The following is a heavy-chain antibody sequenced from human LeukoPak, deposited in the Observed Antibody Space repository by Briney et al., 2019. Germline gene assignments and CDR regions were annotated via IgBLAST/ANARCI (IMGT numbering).Heavy chain of an antibody. Sequence: GGSLRLSCAASGFTCSSYSMNWVRQAPGKGLEWVSYISSSSSTIYYADSVKGRFTISRDNAKNSLYLQMNSLRAEDTAVYYCATTKSIAARPGWGQGTLVTVSS. J-gene: IGHJ4*02. CDR2: ISSSSSTI. CDR1: GFTCSSYS. CDR3: ATTKSIAARPG. V-gene: IGHV3-48*01. D-gene: IGHD6-6*01.